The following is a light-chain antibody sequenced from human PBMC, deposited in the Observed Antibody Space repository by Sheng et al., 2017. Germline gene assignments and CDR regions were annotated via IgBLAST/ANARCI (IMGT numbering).Light chain of an antibody. J-gene: IGKJ1*01. Sequence: EVVLTQSPATLSVSPGERATLSCRASQSISSNLAWYQQKPGQAPRLLISGADTRATGIPARFSGSGSGTEFTLTISSLQSEDFAVYYCQQYNNWPPWTFGQGTRRWTSN. V-gene: IGKV3-15*01. CDR3: QQYNNWPPWT. CDR1: QSISSN. CDR2: GAD.